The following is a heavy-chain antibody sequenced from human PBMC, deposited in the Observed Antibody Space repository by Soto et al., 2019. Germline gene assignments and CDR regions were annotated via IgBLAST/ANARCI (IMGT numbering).Heavy chain of an antibody. J-gene: IGHJ4*02. Sequence: XLCRRLTGSASGCTLSSYWMSWVRRARGKGLEWLANIKQDGSEKYYVDSVKGRFTISRDNAKNSLYLQMNSLRAEDTAVYYCARGRAAAGRFDDWAQGTLVTVSS. CDR1: GCTLSSYW. CDR3: ARGRAAAGRFDD. V-gene: IGHV3-7*01. CDR2: IKQDGSEK. D-gene: IGHD6-13*01.